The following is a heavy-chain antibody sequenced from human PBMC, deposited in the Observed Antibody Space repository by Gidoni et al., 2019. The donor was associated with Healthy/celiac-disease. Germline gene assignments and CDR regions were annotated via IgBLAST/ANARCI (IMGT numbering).Heavy chain of an antibody. CDR3: ARPMFAYLNWFDP. CDR1: GGSISSSSYY. CDR2: IYYSGST. J-gene: IGHJ5*02. D-gene: IGHD3-10*02. V-gene: IGHV4-39*01. Sequence: QLQLQESGPGLVKPSETLSLTCTVSGGSISSSSYYWGWIRQPPGKGLEWIGRIYYSGSTYYNPSLKSRFTISVDTSKNQFSLKLSSVTAADTAVYYCARPMFAYLNWFDPWGQGTLVTVSS.